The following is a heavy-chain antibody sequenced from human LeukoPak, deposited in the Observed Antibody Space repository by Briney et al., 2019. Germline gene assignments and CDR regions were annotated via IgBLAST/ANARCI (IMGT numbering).Heavy chain of an antibody. J-gene: IGHJ4*02. D-gene: IGHD5/OR15-5a*01. CDR2: INPNSGGT. CDR3: ARARGGLYVAFDY. CDR1: GYTFTGYY. V-gene: IGHV1-2*02. Sequence: ASVKVTCKTSGYTFTGYYMHWVRQAPGQGLEWMGWINPNSGGTNYAQKFQGRVTMTRDTSISTAYMELSRLRSDDTAVYYCARARGGLYVAFDYWGQGTLVTVSS.